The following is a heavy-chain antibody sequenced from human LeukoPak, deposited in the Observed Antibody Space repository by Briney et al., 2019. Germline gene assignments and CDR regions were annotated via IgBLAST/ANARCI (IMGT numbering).Heavy chain of an antibody. Sequence: GGSLRLSCASSTFAFSSYGMHWVRQAPGKGLEWLAFIRYDGSNKYYADSVKGRFTISRDNSKNTLYLQMNSLRAEDTAVYYCAKDAPYCRSDCYLFDYWGQGILVTVSS. CDR3: AKDAPYCRSDCYLFDY. J-gene: IGHJ4*02. CDR2: IRYDGSNK. CDR1: TFAFSSYG. V-gene: IGHV3-30*02. D-gene: IGHD2-21*02.